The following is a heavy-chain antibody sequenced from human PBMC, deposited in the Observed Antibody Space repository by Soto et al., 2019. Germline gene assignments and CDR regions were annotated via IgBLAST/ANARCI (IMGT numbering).Heavy chain of an antibody. CDR2: IYYSGST. CDR3: ARGETGYSSGWHGFYKLDY. Sequence: QVQLQESGPGLVKPSQTLSLTCTVSGGSISSGGYYWSWIRQHPGKGLEWIGYIYYSGSTYYNPSLQSRVTISVDTSKNQFSLKLSSVTAADTAVYYCARGETGYSSGWHGFYKLDYWGQGTLVTVSS. V-gene: IGHV4-31*03. D-gene: IGHD6-19*01. J-gene: IGHJ4*02. CDR1: GGSISSGGYY.